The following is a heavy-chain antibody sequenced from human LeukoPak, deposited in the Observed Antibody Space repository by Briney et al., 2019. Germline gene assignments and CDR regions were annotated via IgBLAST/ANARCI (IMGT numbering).Heavy chain of an antibody. D-gene: IGHD1-1*01. J-gene: IGHJ3*01. CDR2: ISADGSST. CDR3: ATANSGPDV. CDR1: GFTFSSYA. V-gene: IGHV3-74*01. Sequence: PGGSLRLSCAASGFTFSSYAMHWVRQAPGKGLVWVTRISADGSSTLYADSVKGRFTISRDNAKNTLYLQMNSLRAEDTAVYYCATANSGPDVWGQGTTVTVSS.